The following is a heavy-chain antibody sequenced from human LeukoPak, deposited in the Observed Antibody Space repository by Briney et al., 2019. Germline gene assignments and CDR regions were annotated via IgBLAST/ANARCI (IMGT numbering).Heavy chain of an antibody. CDR1: GFTFSSYG. CDR3: AREGREWLSVGIDY. D-gene: IGHD6-19*01. Sequence: GGSLRLSCAASGFTFSSYGMHWVRQAPGKGLEWVALMSYDGSNKYYADSVKGRFTISRDNSKNTLYLQINSLRAEDTAVYYCAREGREWLSVGIDYWGRGTLVTVSS. J-gene: IGHJ4*02. CDR2: MSYDGSNK. V-gene: IGHV3-30*19.